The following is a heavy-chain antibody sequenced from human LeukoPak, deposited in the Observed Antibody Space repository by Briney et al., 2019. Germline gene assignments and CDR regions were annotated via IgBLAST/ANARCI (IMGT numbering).Heavy chain of an antibody. CDR1: GFTFSSYS. J-gene: IGHJ4*02. V-gene: IGHV3-48*01. Sequence: GGSLRLSCAASGFTFSSYSMNWVRQAPGKGLEWVSYISSSSSTIYYADSVKGRFTISRDNAKNSLYLQMNSLRAEDTAVYYCARGRLTFGGVFDYWGQGTLVTVSS. D-gene: IGHD3-16*01. CDR3: ARGRLTFGGVFDY. CDR2: ISSSSSTI.